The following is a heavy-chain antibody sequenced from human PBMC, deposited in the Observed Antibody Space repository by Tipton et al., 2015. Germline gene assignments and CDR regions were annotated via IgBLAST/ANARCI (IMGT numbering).Heavy chain of an antibody. CDR1: GGSFSGYY. CDR2: INHSGST. J-gene: IGHJ4*02. Sequence: TLSLTCAVYGGSFSGYYWSWIRQPPGKGLEWIGEINHSGSTNYNPSLKSRVTISVDTPKNQFSLKLSSVTAADTAVYYCARAGSGWYGSYYFDYWGQGTLVTVSS. V-gene: IGHV4-34*01. CDR3: ARAGSGWYGSYYFDY. D-gene: IGHD6-19*01.